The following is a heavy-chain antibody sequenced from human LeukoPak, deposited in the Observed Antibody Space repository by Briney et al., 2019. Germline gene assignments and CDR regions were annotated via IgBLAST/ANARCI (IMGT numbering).Heavy chain of an antibody. J-gene: IGHJ5*02. D-gene: IGHD4-23*01. CDR2: IYHSGST. V-gene: IGHV4-38-2*02. CDR1: GYSISSGYY. Sequence: PSETLSLTCTVSGYSISSGYYWGWIRQPPGKGLEWIGSIYHSGSTYYNPSLKSRVTISVDTSKNQFSLKLSSVTAADTAVYYCAGTLRWYNWFDPWGQGTLVTVSS. CDR3: AGTLRWYNWFDP.